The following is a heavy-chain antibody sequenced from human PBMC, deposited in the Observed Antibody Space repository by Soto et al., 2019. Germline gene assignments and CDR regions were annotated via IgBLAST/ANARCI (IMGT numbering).Heavy chain of an antibody. D-gene: IGHD2-15*01. CDR1: GDTVSSNSVA. V-gene: IGHV6-1*01. Sequence: LSQTLSLTCVGSGDTVSSNSVAWNWVRQSPSRGLEWLGRTYYRSRWYSGYAVSVRSRIDINADTSKNQVSLQLNSVTPEDTAVYYCARSEEDSDYYYYGMDVWGQGTTVTVSS. J-gene: IGHJ6*02. CDR2: TYYRSRWYS. CDR3: ARSEEDSDYYYYGMDV.